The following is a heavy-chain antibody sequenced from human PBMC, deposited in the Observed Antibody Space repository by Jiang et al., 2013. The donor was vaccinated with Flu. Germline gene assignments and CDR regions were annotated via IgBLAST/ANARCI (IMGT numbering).Heavy chain of an antibody. CDR1: GGSLSNYF. CDR2: INQSGST. D-gene: IGHD4-17*01. J-gene: IGHJ4*02. Sequence: GLVKPSETLSLTCAVSGGSLSNYFRSWIRQPPGKGLEWIGEINQSGSTNYHPSLKSRVTISIDTSKNQFSLKLNSVTAADTAVYYCAIFGDSSYWGQGTLVTVSS. V-gene: IGHV4-34*01. CDR3: AIFGDSSY.